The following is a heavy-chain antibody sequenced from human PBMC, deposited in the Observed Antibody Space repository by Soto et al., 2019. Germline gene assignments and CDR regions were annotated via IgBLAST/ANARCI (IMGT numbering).Heavy chain of an antibody. J-gene: IGHJ4*02. D-gene: IGHD4-4*01. V-gene: IGHV3-33*01. CDR2: IWYDGSNK. Sequence: QVQLVESGGGVVQPGRSLRLSCAASGFTFSSYGMHWVRQAPGKGLEWVAVIWYDGSNKYYADSVKGRFTISRDNSKNPLYLQMNSLRAEDTAVYYCARDLGVTTTLDYWGQGTLVTVSS. CDR3: ARDLGVTTTLDY. CDR1: GFTFSSYG.